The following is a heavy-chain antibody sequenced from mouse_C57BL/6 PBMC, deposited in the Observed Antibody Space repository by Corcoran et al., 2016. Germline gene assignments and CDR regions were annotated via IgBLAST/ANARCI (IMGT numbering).Heavy chain of an antibody. CDR2: IYPGDGDT. D-gene: IGHD1-1*01. Sequence: QVQLQQSGTELVKPGASVKISCKASGYAFSSYWMNWVKQRPGKGLEWIGQIYPGDGDTNYNGKFKGKATLTADKSSSTAYMQLSSLTSEDSAVYFCAIYYYGNAMDYWGQGTSVTVSS. CDR1: GYAFSSYW. CDR3: AIYYYGNAMDY. V-gene: IGHV1-80*01. J-gene: IGHJ4*01.